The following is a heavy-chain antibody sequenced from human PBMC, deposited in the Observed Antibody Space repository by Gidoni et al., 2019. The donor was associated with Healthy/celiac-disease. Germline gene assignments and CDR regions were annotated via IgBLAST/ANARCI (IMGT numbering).Heavy chain of an antibody. Sequence: QVQLQQWGAGLLKPSETLSLTCAVYGGSFSGYYWSWIRQPPGKGLEWLGEINHSGSTNYNPSLKSRVTISVDTSKNQFSLKLSSVTAADTAVYYCARGKYCSGGSCYLLDYWGQGTLVTVSS. CDR1: GGSFSGYY. D-gene: IGHD2-15*01. J-gene: IGHJ4*02. CDR2: INHSGST. CDR3: ARGKYCSGGSCYLLDY. V-gene: IGHV4-34*01.